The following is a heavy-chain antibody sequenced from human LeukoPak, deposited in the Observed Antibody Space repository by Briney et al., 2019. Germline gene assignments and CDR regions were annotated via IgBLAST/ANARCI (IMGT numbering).Heavy chain of an antibody. D-gene: IGHD3-22*01. CDR3: ARDPDYFDSSGSY. Sequence: GGSLRLSCAASGFTFSSYSMNWVRQAPGKGLEWVSSISSSSSYIYYADSVKGRFTISRDNAKNSLYLQMNSLRAEDTAVYYCARDPDYFDSSGSYWGQGTLVTVSS. J-gene: IGHJ4*02. V-gene: IGHV3-21*01. CDR2: ISSSSSYI. CDR1: GFTFSSYS.